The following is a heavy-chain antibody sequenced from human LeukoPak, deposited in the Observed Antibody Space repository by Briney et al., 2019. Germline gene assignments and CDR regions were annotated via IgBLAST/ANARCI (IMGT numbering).Heavy chain of an antibody. CDR2: ISSDGSST. CDR3: VRGTVLRPRSAVDI. Sequence: GGSLRLSCAASGFTFSSYWIHWVRQAPGKGLVWVSHISSDGSSTNYADSVKGRFTISRDNAKNTLYLQMNSLRAEDTAVYYCVRGTVLRPRSAVDIWGQGTMVTVSS. D-gene: IGHD3-3*01. J-gene: IGHJ3*02. CDR1: GFTFSSYW. V-gene: IGHV3-74*01.